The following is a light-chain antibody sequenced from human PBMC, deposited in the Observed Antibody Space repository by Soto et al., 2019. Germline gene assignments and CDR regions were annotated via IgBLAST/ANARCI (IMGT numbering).Light chain of an antibody. J-gene: IGKJ1*01. Sequence: DIQMTQSPSTLSASVGDRVTITCRARHSTSTWLAWYQQKPGKAPNLLIYAASSLQSGVPSRFSGSGSGTDFTLTISSLQPEDCATYYCLQDYNYPPTFGPGTKVDIK. CDR2: AAS. CDR1: HSTSTW. V-gene: IGKV1-5*01. CDR3: LQDYNYPPT.